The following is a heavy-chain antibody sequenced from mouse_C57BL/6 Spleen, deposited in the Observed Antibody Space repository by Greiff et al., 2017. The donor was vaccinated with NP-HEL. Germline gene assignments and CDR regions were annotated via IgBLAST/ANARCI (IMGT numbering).Heavy chain of an antibody. Sequence: LQESGAELVKPGASVKISCKASGYAFSSYWMNWVKQRPGKGLEWIGQIYPGDGDTNYNGKFKGKATLTADKSSSTAYMQLSSLTSEDSAVYFCARGGLREDYFDYWGQGTTLTVSS. CDR2: IYPGDGDT. D-gene: IGHD3-3*01. CDR1: GYAFSSYW. V-gene: IGHV1-80*01. J-gene: IGHJ2*01. CDR3: ARGGLREDYFDY.